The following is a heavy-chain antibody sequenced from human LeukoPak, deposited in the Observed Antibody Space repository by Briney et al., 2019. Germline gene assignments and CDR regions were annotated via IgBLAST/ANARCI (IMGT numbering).Heavy chain of an antibody. Sequence: KTSETLSLTCTVSGGSISSSSYYWGWIRQPPGKGLEWIGSIYYSGSTYYNPSLKSRVTISVDTSKNQFSLKLSSVTAADTAVYYCARASHIVVVIAMGAFDIWGQGTMVTVSS. CDR3: ARASHIVVVIAMGAFDI. CDR1: GGSISSSSYY. J-gene: IGHJ3*02. D-gene: IGHD2-21*01. CDR2: IYYSGST. V-gene: IGHV4-39*01.